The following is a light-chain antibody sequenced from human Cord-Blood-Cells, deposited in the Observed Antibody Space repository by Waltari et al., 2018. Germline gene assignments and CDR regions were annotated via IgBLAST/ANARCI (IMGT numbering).Light chain of an antibody. CDR3: SSYTRSSTLV. CDR1: SSDVGGYNY. Sequence: QSALTQPASVSGSPGQSITISCTGTSSDVGGYNYLSWYQQQPGKAPNPMIFDGSKLTSGGSEPLTGSEASNTCSLAIAGLQAEDEADYYCSSYTRSSTLVFGGGTKLTVL. V-gene: IGLV2-14*01. J-gene: IGLJ3*02. CDR2: DGS.